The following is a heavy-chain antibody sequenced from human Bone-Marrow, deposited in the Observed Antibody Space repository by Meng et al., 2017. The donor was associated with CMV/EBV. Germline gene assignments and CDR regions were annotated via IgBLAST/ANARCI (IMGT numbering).Heavy chain of an antibody. V-gene: IGHV1-46*01. Sequence: ASVKVSCKASGYTFTSYYMHWVRQAPGQGLEWMGIINPSGGSTSYAQKFQGRVTMTRDTSTSTVYMELSSLRTEDTAVYYCARDLTLLHSQTYYYGMDVWGQGTTVTVSS. CDR3: ARDLTLLHSQTYYYGMDV. CDR2: INPSGGST. J-gene: IGHJ6*02. D-gene: IGHD3-22*01. CDR1: GYTFTSYY.